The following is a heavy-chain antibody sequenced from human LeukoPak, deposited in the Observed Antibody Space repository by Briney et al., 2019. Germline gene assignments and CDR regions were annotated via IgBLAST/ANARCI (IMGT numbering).Heavy chain of an antibody. V-gene: IGHV3-30*18. J-gene: IGHJ4*02. D-gene: IGHD4-11*01. CDR3: AKDHSYLDY. CDR2: ISYDGSNK. CDR1: GFTFSSYG. Sequence: GGSLRLSCAASGFTFSSYGMHWVGQAPGKGLEGVAVISYDGSNKYYEDSVKGRFTISRDNSKNTLYLQMNSLRAEDTAVYYCAKDHSYLDYWGQGTLVTVSS.